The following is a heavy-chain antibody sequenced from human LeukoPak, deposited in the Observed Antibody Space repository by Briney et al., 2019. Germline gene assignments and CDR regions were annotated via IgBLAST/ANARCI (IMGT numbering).Heavy chain of an antibody. D-gene: IGHD6-6*01. Sequence: GGSLRLSCTASGFSFSGHWRHWARHLPGKGLVWVSRISPTGSTTSYADSVKGRFTVSRDNAKNTLYLQVNNLRAEDTAVYYCARGPNSNWSGLDFWGQGTLLTVSS. CDR3: ARGPNSNWSGLDF. J-gene: IGHJ4*02. CDR2: ISPTGSTT. CDR1: GFSFSGHW. V-gene: IGHV3-74*01.